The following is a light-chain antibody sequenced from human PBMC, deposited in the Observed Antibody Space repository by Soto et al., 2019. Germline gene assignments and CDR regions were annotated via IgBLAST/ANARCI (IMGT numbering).Light chain of an antibody. Sequence: NFMLTQPHSVSESPGKTVTISCTRSSSSIASNYVQWYHQRPGSSPTTVIYEDNQRPSGVPDRFSGSIDSSSNSASLTISGLKTEDEADYYCQSYDSSNVVFGGGTKLTVL. J-gene: IGLJ2*01. CDR2: EDN. CDR3: QSYDSSNVV. CDR1: SSSIASNY. V-gene: IGLV6-57*01.